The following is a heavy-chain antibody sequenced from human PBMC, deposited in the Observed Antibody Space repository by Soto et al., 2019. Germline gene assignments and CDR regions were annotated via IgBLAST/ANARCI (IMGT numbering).Heavy chain of an antibody. J-gene: IGHJ4*02. CDR2: MYDSGST. V-gene: IGHV4-31*03. D-gene: IGHD1-1*01. CDR1: GVSISSGGYC. CDR3: ARGGASTKVDY. Sequence: PSETLSLTCTVSGVSISSGGYCWSWVRQHPGEGLEWIGFMYDSGSTSYNPSLKSRATISVDTSTNQFSLQLTSVTAADTAVYYCARGGASTKVDYWGQGTLVTVSS.